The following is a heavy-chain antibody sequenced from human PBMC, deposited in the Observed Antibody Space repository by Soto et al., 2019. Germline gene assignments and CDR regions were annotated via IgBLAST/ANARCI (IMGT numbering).Heavy chain of an antibody. Sequence: LSLTCTVSGASISSSYWSWIRQPPGKGLEWIGYISQRGSTNFNPSLMGRVTISVDTSKNEFSLRLNSVTAADTAVYYCARVRGDSGSYYFDFWGLGILVTVSS. CDR1: GASISSSY. V-gene: IGHV4-59*01. J-gene: IGHJ4*02. CDR2: ISQRGST. CDR3: ARVRGDSGSYYFDF. D-gene: IGHD3-10*01.